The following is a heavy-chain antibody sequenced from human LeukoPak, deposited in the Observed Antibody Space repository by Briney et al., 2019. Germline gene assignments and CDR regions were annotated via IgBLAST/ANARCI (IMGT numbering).Heavy chain of an antibody. Sequence: ASVKVSCKASGYTFTGYYMHWVRQAPGQGLEWMGWINPNSGGTNYAQKFQGRVTMTRDTSISTAYMELSRLRSDDTAVYYCARERTITMIPQVDYWGQGTLVTVSS. V-gene: IGHV1-2*02. D-gene: IGHD3-22*01. J-gene: IGHJ4*02. CDR2: INPNSGGT. CDR1: GYTFTGYY. CDR3: ARERTITMIPQVDY.